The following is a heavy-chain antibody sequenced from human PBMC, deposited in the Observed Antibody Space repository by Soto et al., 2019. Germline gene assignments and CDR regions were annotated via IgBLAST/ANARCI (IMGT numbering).Heavy chain of an antibody. Sequence: QLQLQESGPGLVKPSETLSLTCTVSGGSISSSSYYWGWIRQPPGKGLEWIGSIYYSGNTYYNPSLKSRVTTSVNTSRYRVSVKLSAVTAADTAVYSGARHSREYYYDSSGDYWGQGTLVTVSS. V-gene: IGHV4-39*01. J-gene: IGHJ4*02. CDR2: IYYSGNT. CDR3: ARHSREYYYDSSGDY. D-gene: IGHD3-22*01. CDR1: GGSISSSSYY.